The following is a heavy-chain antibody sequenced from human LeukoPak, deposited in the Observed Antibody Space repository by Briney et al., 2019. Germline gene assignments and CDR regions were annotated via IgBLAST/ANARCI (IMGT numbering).Heavy chain of an antibody. CDR2: ISAYNGNT. D-gene: IGHD1-26*01. CDR1: GYTLTELS. J-gene: IGHJ4*02. CDR3: ARDDPIVGATSHFDY. V-gene: IGHV1-18*01. Sequence: GASVKVSCKVSGYTLTELSMHWVRQAPGQGLEWMGWISAYNGNTNYAQKLQGRVTMTTDTSTSTAYMELRSLRSDDTAVYYCARDDPIVGATSHFDYWGQGTLVTVSS.